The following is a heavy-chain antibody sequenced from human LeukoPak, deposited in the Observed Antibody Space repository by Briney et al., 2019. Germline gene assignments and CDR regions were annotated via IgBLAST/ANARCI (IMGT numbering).Heavy chain of an antibody. D-gene: IGHD1-26*01. V-gene: IGHV4-59*08. CDR3: ARQWELRGWFDP. CDR1: GDSITSYY. J-gene: IGHJ5*02. CDR2: IYYSGST. Sequence: PSGTLSLTCTVSGDSITSYYWSWIRQPPGKGLEWIGYIYYSGSTSYNPSLKSRVTISVDTSKNQSSLKLSSVTAADTAVYYCARQWELRGWFDPWGQGTLVTVSS.